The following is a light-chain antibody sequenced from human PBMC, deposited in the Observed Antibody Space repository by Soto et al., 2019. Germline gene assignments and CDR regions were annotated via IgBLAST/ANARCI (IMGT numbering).Light chain of an antibody. CDR1: QAISNY. V-gene: IGKV1-39*01. J-gene: IGKJ4*01. CDR2: AAS. Sequence: DLQMTQSPSSLSASVGDRVIITCRASQAISNYLNWYQQKPGKAPQLLIYAASSLQSGVPSRFSGSGSGTDFTLTVSSLQPEDFATFYCQQIYSIPLTFGGGTKVEIK. CDR3: QQIYSIPLT.